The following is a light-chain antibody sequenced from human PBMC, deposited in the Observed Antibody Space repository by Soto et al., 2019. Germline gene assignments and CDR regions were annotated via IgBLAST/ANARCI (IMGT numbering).Light chain of an antibody. Sequence: QSVLTQPASAXGSPGQSITISCTGTSSDVGGYNYVSWYQQHPGKAPKLMIYDVSNRPSGVSNRFSGSKSGNTASLTISGLQAEDEADYYCSSYTSSSTGYVFGTGTKVTV. V-gene: IGLV2-14*01. CDR2: DVS. J-gene: IGLJ1*01. CDR3: SSYTSSSTGYV. CDR1: SSDVGGYNY.